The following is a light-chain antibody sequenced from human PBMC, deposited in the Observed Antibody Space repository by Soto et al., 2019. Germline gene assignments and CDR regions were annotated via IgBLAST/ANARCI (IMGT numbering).Light chain of an antibody. CDR3: QQSYSTTWT. Sequence: DIQMTQSPSSLSASVGDRVTITCRASQGISTYLNWYQQKPGKAPKLLIYAASSLQSGVPSRFSGSGSEIDFTLTISSLQPEHFATYSCQQSYSTTWTFGQGTKVEIK. V-gene: IGKV1-39*01. CDR1: QGISTY. CDR2: AAS. J-gene: IGKJ1*01.